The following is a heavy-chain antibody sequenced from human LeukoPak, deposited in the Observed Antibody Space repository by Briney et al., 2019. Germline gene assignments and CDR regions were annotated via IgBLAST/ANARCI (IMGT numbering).Heavy chain of an antibody. J-gene: IGHJ4*02. D-gene: IGHD3-22*01. CDR1: GFTFSSYS. CDR2: ISSSSSTI. Sequence: GGSLRLSCAASGFTFSSYSMNWVRQAPGKGLEWVSYISSSSSTIYYADSVKGRFTISRDNAKNSLYLQMNSLRDEDTAVYYCATGRPYYYDSSGYYDYWGQGTLVTVSS. V-gene: IGHV3-48*02. CDR3: ATGRPYYYDSSGYYDY.